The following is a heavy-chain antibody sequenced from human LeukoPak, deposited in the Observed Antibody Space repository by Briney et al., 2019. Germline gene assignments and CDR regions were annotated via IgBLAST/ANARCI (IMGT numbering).Heavy chain of an antibody. CDR3: ARVVMKAFYYYYMDV. D-gene: IGHD2-21*01. J-gene: IGHJ6*03. CDR2: MNPTSGDT. CDR1: GYTFSDYD. Sequence: ASVKVSCKASGYTFSDYDVNWVRQAPGQGLEWMGWMNPTSGDTGYAQKFQGRVTMTRSMSRNTAYMELSRMRSEDTAVYFCARVVMKAFYYYYMDVWGKGTTIIISS. V-gene: IGHV1-8*01.